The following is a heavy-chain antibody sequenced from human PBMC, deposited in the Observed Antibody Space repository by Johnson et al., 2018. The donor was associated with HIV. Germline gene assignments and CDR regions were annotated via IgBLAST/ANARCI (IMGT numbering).Heavy chain of an antibody. CDR2: IGTAGDT. D-gene: IGHD5-12*01. CDR1: GFTFSSYD. J-gene: IGHJ3*02. V-gene: IGHV3-13*01. CDR3: ARGVEGVGYDRGENAFDI. Sequence: EHLVESGGGVVQPGRSLRLSCAASGFTFSSYDMHWVRQATGKGLEWVSAIGTAGDTYYPGSVKGRFTISRENAKNSLYLQMNSLRAGDTAVYYCARGVEGVGYDRGENAFDIWGQGTVVTVSS.